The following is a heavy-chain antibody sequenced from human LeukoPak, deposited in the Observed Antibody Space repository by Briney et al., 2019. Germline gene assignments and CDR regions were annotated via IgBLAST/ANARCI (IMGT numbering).Heavy chain of an antibody. Sequence: ASVKHSCKASGYTFTSYDINWVRQATGQGLEWMGWMNPNSGNTGYAQKFQGRVTITRNTSISTAYMELSSLRSEDTAVYYCARTSNLCGGDCYSDLHDAFDIWGQGTMVTVSS. D-gene: IGHD2-21*02. CDR2: MNPNSGNT. CDR3: ARTSNLCGGDCYSDLHDAFDI. V-gene: IGHV1-8*03. CDR1: GYTFTSYD. J-gene: IGHJ3*02.